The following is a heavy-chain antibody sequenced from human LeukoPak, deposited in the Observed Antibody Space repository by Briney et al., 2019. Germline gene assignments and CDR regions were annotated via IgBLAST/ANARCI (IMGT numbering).Heavy chain of an antibody. CDR1: VYTFTRYV. V-gene: IGHV1-18*01. CDR3: AGVPIPLYSSRCYHAFDF. Sequence: ASVKDSFKATVYTFTRYVMSWVGQAPGQGLEWMGWISAYNGNTNYAQKLQGRVTMTTDTSTSTAYMELRSLRSDHSAVYFCAGVPIPLYSSRCYHAFDFWGQGTLVTVSS. D-gene: IGHD6-13*01. CDR2: ISAYNGNT. J-gene: IGHJ4*02.